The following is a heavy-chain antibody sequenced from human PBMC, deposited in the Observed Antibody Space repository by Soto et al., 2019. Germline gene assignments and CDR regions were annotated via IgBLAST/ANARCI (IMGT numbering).Heavy chain of an antibody. J-gene: IGHJ5*02. CDR2: IIPIFGTA. D-gene: IGHD5-18*01. V-gene: IGHV1-69*06. CDR3: ARDGYSYGYGNWFDP. CDR1: GGTFSSYA. Sequence: SVKVSCKASGGTFSSYAISWVRQAPGQGLEWMGGIIPIFGTANYAQKFQGRVTITADKSTSTAYMELSSLRSEDTAVYYCARDGYSYGYGNWFDPWGQGTLVTVPQ.